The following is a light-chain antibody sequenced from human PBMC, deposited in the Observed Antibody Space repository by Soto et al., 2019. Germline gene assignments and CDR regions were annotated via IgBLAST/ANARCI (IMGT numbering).Light chain of an antibody. J-gene: IGLJ1*01. V-gene: IGLV2-14*01. CDR1: SSDIGGYNF. CDR3: NSYRNISTYV. Sequence: LTQPHSVSESPGQTVTISCTGSSDIGGYNFVSWYQQHPGKAPKLLIYDVRNRPSGVSNRFSGSKSGNTASLTISGLQAEDEADYYFNSYRNISTYVFGTGTKLTVI. CDR2: DVR.